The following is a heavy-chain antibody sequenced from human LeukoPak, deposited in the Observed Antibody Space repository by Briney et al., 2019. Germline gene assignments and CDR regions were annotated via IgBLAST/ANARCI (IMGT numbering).Heavy chain of an antibody. CDR3: ASPRGFSYGYFDH. D-gene: IGHD5-18*01. J-gene: IGHJ4*02. V-gene: IGHV4-39*01. CDR1: GGSISSSSAY. Sequence: PSETLSLTCTVSGGSISSSSAYWGWIRQPPGKGLEWIGSIYYSKNTYYNPSLKSRVTISADTSKNQFSLRLHSVSAADTAVYYCASPRGFSYGYFDHWGQGSLVTVSS. CDR2: IYYSKNT.